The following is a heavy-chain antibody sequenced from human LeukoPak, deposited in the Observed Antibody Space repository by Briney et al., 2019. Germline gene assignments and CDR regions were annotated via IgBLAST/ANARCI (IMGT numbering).Heavy chain of an antibody. CDR3: ARRYPLGAAGDYYMDV. V-gene: IGHV1-18*04. Sequence: ASVKVSCKASGYTFTSHHMHWVRQAPGQGPEWMGWISAYNGNTNYAQKLQGRVTMTTDTSTSTAYMELRSLRSDDTAVYYCARRYPLGAAGDYYMDVWGKGTTVTVSS. J-gene: IGHJ6*03. D-gene: IGHD6-13*01. CDR2: ISAYNGNT. CDR1: GYTFTSHH.